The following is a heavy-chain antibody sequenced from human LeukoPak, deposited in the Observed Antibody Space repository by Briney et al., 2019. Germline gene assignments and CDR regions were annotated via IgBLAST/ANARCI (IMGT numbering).Heavy chain of an antibody. CDR1: GFTFSTYS. CDR3: AADFDY. Sequence: GRSLRLSCAASGFTFSTYSMHWVRQAPGKGLEWVAAISYDGSNKRYADSVKGRFTISRDNAKNSLYLQMNSLRDEDTAVYYCAADFDYWGQGTLVTVSS. V-gene: IGHV3-30*04. J-gene: IGHJ4*02. CDR2: ISYDGSNK.